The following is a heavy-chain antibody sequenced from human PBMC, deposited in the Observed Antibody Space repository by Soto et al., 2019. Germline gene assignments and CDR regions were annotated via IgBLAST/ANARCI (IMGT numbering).Heavy chain of an antibody. CDR1: GGSISSSSYY. J-gene: IGHJ4*02. CDR2: IYYSGTT. V-gene: IGHV4-39*01. Sequence: PSETLSLTCTVSGGSISSSSYYWGWIRQPPGKGLEWIGSIYYSGTTYYNPSLKSRVTISVDTSKNQFSLKLSSVTAADTAVYYCARHRGYYDILTGYYTELNFEYWGQGTLVTVS. D-gene: IGHD3-9*01. CDR3: ARHRGYYDILTGYYTELNFEY.